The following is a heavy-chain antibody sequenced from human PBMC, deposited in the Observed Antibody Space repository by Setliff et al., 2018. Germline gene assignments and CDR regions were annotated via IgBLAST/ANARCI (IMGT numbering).Heavy chain of an antibody. D-gene: IGHD2-2*01. CDR3: VRGSGPRVVVAMPFDY. Sequence: ASVKVSCKASGFTFKTYMHWVRQAPGQGLEWMGIINPSGGLTRYAQKFQGKVTMTRDTSTSTVYMEVSSLRSDDTAVYYCVRGSGPRVVVAMPFDYWGQGTPVTVSS. V-gene: IGHV1-46*02. J-gene: IGHJ4*02. CDR2: INPSGGLT. CDR1: GFTFKTY.